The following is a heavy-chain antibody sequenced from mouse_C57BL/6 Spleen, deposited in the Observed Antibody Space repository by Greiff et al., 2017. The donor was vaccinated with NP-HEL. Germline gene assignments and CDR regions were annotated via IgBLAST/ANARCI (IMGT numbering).Heavy chain of an antibody. V-gene: IGHV1-82*01. J-gene: IGHJ3*01. D-gene: IGHD4-1*01. CDR2: IYPGDGDT. CDR3: ARPGTGSFAY. CDR1: GYAFSSSW. Sequence: QVQLKESGPELVKPGASVKISCKASGYAFSSSWMNWVKQRPGKGLEWIGRIYPGDGDTNYNGKFKGKATLTADKSSSTAYMQLSSLTSEDSAVYFCARPGTGSFAYWGQGTLVTVSA.